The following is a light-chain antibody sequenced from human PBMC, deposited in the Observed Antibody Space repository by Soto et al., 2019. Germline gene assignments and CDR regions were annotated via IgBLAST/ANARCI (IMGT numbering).Light chain of an antibody. CDR3: QSYDSSLSGWV. J-gene: IGLJ3*02. CDR1: SSNIGAGYD. Sequence: QSVLTQPPSVYGAPGQRVTISCTGSSSNIGAGYDVHWYQQLPGTAPKLLIYGNNNRPSGVPDRFSGSKSATSDSLAITGLQAEDEADYYCQSYDSSLSGWVFGGGTKLTVL. CDR2: GNN. V-gene: IGLV1-40*01.